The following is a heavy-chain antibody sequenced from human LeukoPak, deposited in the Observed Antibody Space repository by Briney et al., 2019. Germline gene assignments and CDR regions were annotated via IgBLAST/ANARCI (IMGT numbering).Heavy chain of an antibody. D-gene: IGHD3-9*01. CDR1: GFTFSSYW. CDR3: PRAAYDILTGYYGYYFDY. V-gene: IGHV3-74*01. Sequence: PGGSLRLSCAASGFTFSSYWMHWVRQAPGKGLVWVSRINSDGSSTSYADSVKGRFTISRDNAKNTLYLQMNSLRAEDTAVYYWPRAAYDILTGYYGYYFDYWGQGTLVTVSS. CDR2: INSDGSST. J-gene: IGHJ4*02.